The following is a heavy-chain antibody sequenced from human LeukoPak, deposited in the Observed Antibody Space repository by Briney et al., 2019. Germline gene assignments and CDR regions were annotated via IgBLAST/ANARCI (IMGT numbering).Heavy chain of an antibody. V-gene: IGHV4-59*01. J-gene: IGHJ4*02. CDR2: IYDSGGA. CDR1: GGSISNSY. Sequence: SETLSLTCTVSGGSISNSYWSWIRQPPEKRVEWIGYIYDSGGANYSPSLKSRVTISVDTSKNQFSLRLRSVTAADTAIYYCARVRGKYSGYDLDFWGQGTLVTVSS. CDR3: ARVRGKYSGYDLDF. D-gene: IGHD5-12*01.